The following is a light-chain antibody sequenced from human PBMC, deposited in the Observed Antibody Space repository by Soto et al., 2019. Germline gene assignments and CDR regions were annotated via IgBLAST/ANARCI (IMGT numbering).Light chain of an antibody. CDR3: AAWDVSLVV. CDR2: SDI. J-gene: IGLJ2*01. CDR1: SSNIGTNT. Sequence: QSVLTQPPSASGTPGQRVTISCSGSSSNIGTNTVIWYQQLPGAAPKLLIYSDIQRPSGVPDRFSGSKSGTSASLAISGLQSEDEADYYCAAWDVSLVVFGGGNKLTVL. V-gene: IGLV1-44*01.